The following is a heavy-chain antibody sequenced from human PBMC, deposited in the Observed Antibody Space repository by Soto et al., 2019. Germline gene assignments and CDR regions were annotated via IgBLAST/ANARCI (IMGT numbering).Heavy chain of an antibody. Sequence: GGSLRLCCAASGFTFSTYAMHWVRQAPGKGLQYVSSINSNGGTTYYADSVKGRFTISRDNSESTLYLQMGSLRPEDMAVYYCARAGELWSNFDYWGRGILVTVSS. CDR3: ARAGELWSNFDY. V-gene: IGHV3-64*02. CDR1: GFTFSTYA. D-gene: IGHD3-10*01. CDR2: INSNGGTT. J-gene: IGHJ4*02.